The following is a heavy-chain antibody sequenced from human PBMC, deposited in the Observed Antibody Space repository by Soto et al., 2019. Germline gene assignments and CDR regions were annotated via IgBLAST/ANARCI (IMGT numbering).Heavy chain of an antibody. CDR1: GFTFISDG. V-gene: IGHV3-33*01. J-gene: IGHJ4*02. D-gene: IGHD3-3*01. CDR2: IWYDGSNK. CDR3: ARDYYDFWSGPIDY. Sequence: QVQLVESGGGVVQPGRSLRLSCAASGFTFISDGMHWVRQAPGKGLEWVAVIWYDGSNKYYADSVKGRFTISRDNSKNTLYLQVNSLRAEDTAVYYCARDYYDFWSGPIDYWGQGTLVTVSS.